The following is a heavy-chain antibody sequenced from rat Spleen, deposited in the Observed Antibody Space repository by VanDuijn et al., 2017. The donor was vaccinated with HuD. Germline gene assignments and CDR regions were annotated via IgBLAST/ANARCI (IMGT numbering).Heavy chain of an antibody. D-gene: IGHD1-8*01. V-gene: IGHV5S10*01. CDR1: GFTFSDYN. CDR2: IIYDGSNK. Sequence: EVQLVESGGGLVQPGRSLKLSCAASGFTFSDYNMAWVRQAPKKGLEWVATIIYDGSNKYYRDSVKGRFTISRDDTKSTLYLQMDSLRSEDTATYYCARHGDYYGIYPFDYWGQGVLVTVSS. CDR3: ARHGDYYGIYPFDY. J-gene: IGHJ2*01.